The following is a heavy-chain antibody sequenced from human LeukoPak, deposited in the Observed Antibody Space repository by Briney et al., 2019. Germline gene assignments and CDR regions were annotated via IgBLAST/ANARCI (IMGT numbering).Heavy chain of an antibody. CDR3: ARGAPWSGYYVYYMDV. Sequence: ASVNVSCKASGYTFTSYCISWVRQAPGQGLEWMGWISAYKGNTNYAQNLQGRVPLTTDTPTSTAYMGLRSLRSDDTAVYYCARGAPWSGYYVYYMDVWGKGTTVTVSS. CDR2: ISAYKGNT. CDR1: GYTFTSYC. D-gene: IGHD3-3*01. V-gene: IGHV1-18*01. J-gene: IGHJ6*03.